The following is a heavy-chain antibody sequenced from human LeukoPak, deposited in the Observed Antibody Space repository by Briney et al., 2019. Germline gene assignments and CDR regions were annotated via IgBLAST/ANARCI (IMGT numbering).Heavy chain of an antibody. D-gene: IGHD3-10*01. Sequence: GGSLRLSCAASGFTFSSYAMSWVRQAPGKGLEWVSVIYSGGTTYYADSVKGRFTISRDNSKNTLYLQMNSLRAEDAAVYYCARGLKGYGSGSYDSWGQGTLVTVSS. CDR3: ARGLKGYGSGSYDS. J-gene: IGHJ4*02. CDR1: GFTFSSYA. CDR2: IYSGGTT. V-gene: IGHV3-66*01.